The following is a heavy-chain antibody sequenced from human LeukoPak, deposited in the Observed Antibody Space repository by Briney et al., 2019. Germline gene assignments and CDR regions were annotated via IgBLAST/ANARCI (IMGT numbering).Heavy chain of an antibody. J-gene: IGHJ5*02. D-gene: IGHD3-9*01. CDR1: GYSFTSYW. CDR3: AGYYDILTGHLP. CDR2: IDPSDSYT. Sequence: GGSLKISCKGSGYSFTSYWISWVRQMPGKGLEWMGRIDPSDSYTNYSPSFQGHVTISADKSISTAYLQWSSLKASDTAMYYCAGYYDILTGHLPWGQGTLVTVSS. V-gene: IGHV5-10-1*01.